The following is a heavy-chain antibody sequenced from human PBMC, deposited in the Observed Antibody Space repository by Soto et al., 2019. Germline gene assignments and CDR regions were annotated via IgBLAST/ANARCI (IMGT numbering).Heavy chain of an antibody. Sequence: SQTLSLTCAISGDSVSSSSATWSWIRQSPSRGLEWLGRTYYRSKWYNDYAVSVNSRITINPDTSKNQFSLQLNSMTPEDTAVYYFAREIRGYCSSISCNGRWFDPWGQGTLVTVSS. J-gene: IGHJ5*02. V-gene: IGHV6-1*01. CDR1: GDSVSSSSAT. CDR2: TYYRSKWYN. CDR3: AREIRGYCSSISCNGRWFDP. D-gene: IGHD2-2*01.